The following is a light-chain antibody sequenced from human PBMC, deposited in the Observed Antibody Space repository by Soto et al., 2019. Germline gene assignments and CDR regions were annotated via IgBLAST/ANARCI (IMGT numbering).Light chain of an antibody. CDR3: QQRSKWPRHT. Sequence: EVPVTQSPPTLSVSPGETATLSCRPSESLGRHLAWYHQKPGQAAKLLIFHASPRATGVPARFSGSGSGTEFTLTVSSLQSEDIAVYFCQQRSKWPRHTFGGGTKVDIK. V-gene: IGKV3-15*01. CDR1: ESLGRH. J-gene: IGKJ4*01. CDR2: HAS.